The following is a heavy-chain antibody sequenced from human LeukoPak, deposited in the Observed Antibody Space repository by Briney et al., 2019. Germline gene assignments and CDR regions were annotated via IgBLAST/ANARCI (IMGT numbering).Heavy chain of an antibody. V-gene: IGHV3-9*01. D-gene: IGHD1-14*01. CDR2: ISWNSGSI. CDR3: AKDLARRGRYYYYGMDV. Sequence: GRSLRLSCAASGFTFDDYAMHWVRQAPGKGLEWVSGISWNSGSIGYADSVKGRFTISRDNAKNSLYLQMNSLRTEDTALYYCAKDLARRGRYYYYGMDVWGQGTTVTVSS. J-gene: IGHJ6*02. CDR1: GFTFDDYA.